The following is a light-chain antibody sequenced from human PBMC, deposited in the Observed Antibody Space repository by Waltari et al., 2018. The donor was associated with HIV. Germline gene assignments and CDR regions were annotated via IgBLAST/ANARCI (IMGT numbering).Light chain of an antibody. J-gene: IGKJ3*01. CDR2: SAS. CDR1: QGITNY. CDR3: QKYNSAPFT. Sequence: DIQMTQSPSSLSASVGDRLTIPCRAIQGITNYLAWYQQKPGEVPKLLIYSASTLQSGVPSRFSGSGSGTDFTLTINSLQPEDVATYYCQKYNSAPFTFGPGTKVDIE. V-gene: IGKV1-27*01.